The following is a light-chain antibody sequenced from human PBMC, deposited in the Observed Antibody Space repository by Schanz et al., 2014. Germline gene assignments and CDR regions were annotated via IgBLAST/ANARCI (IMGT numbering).Light chain of an antibody. CDR1: SSDVGGYNH. CDR2: DVS. Sequence: QSALTQPRSVSGSPGQSVTISCTGTSSDVGGYNHVSWYQQHPGKAPKLMIYDVSKRPSGVRDRFSGSKSGNTASLTISGLQAEDEADYYCSSYGGNLGVFGTGTKLTVL. V-gene: IGLV2-11*01. CDR3: SSYGGNLGV. J-gene: IGLJ1*01.